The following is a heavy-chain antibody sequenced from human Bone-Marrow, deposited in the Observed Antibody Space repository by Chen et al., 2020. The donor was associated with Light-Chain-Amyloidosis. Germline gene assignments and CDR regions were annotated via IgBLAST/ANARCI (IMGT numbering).Heavy chain of an antibody. CDR1: GNSFRNYA. Sequence: QVQVVQAGGEVKKPGSSVRLSCKTSGNSFRNYAINWVRQAPGQGLEWMGGIIPLFGTANYAQKFQDRVTITADESTTTSYLDLRGLTSGDTALYYCAREHEGPLYAALAYWGPGTMVTVSS. CDR2: IIPLFGTA. J-gene: IGHJ4*02. V-gene: IGHV1-69*01. CDR3: AREHEGPLYAALAY. D-gene: IGHD2-2*01.